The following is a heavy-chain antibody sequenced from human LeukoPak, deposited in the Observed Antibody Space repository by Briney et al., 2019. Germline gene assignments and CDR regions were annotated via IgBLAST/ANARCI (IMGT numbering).Heavy chain of an antibody. Sequence: ASVKVSCKVSGYTLTELSMHWVRQAPGKGLEWMGGFDPEDGETIYAQKFQGRVTMTEDTSTDTAYMELSSLRSEDTAVYYCAREGHYYDSSGYYMAFDIWGQGTMVTVSS. V-gene: IGHV1-24*01. J-gene: IGHJ3*02. CDR2: FDPEDGET. CDR1: GYTLTELS. CDR3: AREGHYYDSSGYYMAFDI. D-gene: IGHD3-22*01.